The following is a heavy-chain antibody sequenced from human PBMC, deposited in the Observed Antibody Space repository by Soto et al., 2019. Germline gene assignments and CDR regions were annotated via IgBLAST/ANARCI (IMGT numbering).Heavy chain of an antibody. Sequence: GGSLRLSCAASGFTFSSYAMSWVRQAPGKGLEWVSAISGSGGSTYYADSVKGRFTISRDNSKNTLYLQMNSLRREDTAVYYCAKDGADVLRFLEWSRNWFDPWGQGTLVTVSS. CDR3: AKDGADVLRFLEWSRNWFDP. CDR2: ISGSGGST. V-gene: IGHV3-23*01. D-gene: IGHD3-3*01. CDR1: GFTFSSYA. J-gene: IGHJ5*02.